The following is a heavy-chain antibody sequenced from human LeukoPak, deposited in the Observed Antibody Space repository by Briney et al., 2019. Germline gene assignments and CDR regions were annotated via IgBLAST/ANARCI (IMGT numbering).Heavy chain of an antibody. CDR1: GYTFTSYG. Sequence: ASVKVSCKASGYTFTSYGISWVRRAPGQGLEWTGWISAYNGNTNYAQKLQGRVTMTTDTSTSTAYMELRSLRSDDTAVYYCARVARSGFDAFDIWGQGTMVTVSS. CDR2: ISAYNGNT. D-gene: IGHD3-22*01. J-gene: IGHJ3*02. CDR3: ARVARSGFDAFDI. V-gene: IGHV1-18*01.